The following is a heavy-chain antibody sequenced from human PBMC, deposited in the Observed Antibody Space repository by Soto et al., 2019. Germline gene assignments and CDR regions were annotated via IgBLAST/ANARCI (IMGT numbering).Heavy chain of an antibody. CDR1: GYTFTGYY. CDR3: ARGPGVVPAAEPKELNYYGMDV. D-gene: IGHD2-2*01. J-gene: IGHJ6*02. CDR2: INPNSGGT. V-gene: IGHV1-2*04. Sequence: QVQLVQSGAEVKKPGASVKVSCKASGYTFTGYYMHWVRQAPGQGLEWMGWINPNSGGTNYAQKFQGWVTMTRDTAISTAYMELSRLRSDDTAVYYCARGPGVVPAAEPKELNYYGMDVWGQGTTVTVSS.